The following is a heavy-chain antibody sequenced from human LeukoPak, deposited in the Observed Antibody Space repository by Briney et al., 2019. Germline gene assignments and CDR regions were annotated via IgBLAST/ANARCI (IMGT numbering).Heavy chain of an antibody. CDR2: IYYSGST. D-gene: IGHD3-16*01. CDR1: GGSISSSSYY. J-gene: IGHJ5*02. CDR3: ARAPRYYDYDP. V-gene: IGHV4-39*01. Sequence: PSETLSLTCTVSGGSISSSSYYWGWIRQPPGKGLEWIGSIYYSGSTYYNPSLKSRVTISVDTSKNQFSLKLSSVTAADTAVYYCARAPRYYDYDPWGQGTLVTVSS.